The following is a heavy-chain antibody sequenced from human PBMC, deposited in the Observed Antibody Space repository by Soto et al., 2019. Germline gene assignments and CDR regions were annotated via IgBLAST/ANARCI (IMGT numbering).Heavy chain of an antibody. CDR2: ISSTTNYI. CDR3: ARESEDLTSNFDY. V-gene: IGHV3-21*01. J-gene: IGHJ4*02. CDR1: GSTFTRYS. Sequence: GGSLRLSCAASGSTFTRYSMNWVRQAPGKGLEWVSSISSTTNYIYYADSMKGRFTVSRDNAKNSVYLEMNSLSAEDTAVYYCARESEDLTSNFDYWGQGTLVTVSS.